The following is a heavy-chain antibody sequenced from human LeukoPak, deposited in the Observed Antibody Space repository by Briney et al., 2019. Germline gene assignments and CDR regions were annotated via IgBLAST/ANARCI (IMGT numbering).Heavy chain of an antibody. CDR1: GGSISSYY. V-gene: IGHV4-59*01. CDR3: ARGAKRYYGSGNFDY. Sequence: SETLSLTCTVSGGSISSYYWSWIRQPPGKGLEWIGYIYYSGSTNYNPSLKSRVTISVDTSKNQFSLKLGSVTAADTAVYYCARGAKRYYGSGNFDYWGQGTLVTVSS. J-gene: IGHJ4*02. CDR2: IYYSGST. D-gene: IGHD3-10*01.